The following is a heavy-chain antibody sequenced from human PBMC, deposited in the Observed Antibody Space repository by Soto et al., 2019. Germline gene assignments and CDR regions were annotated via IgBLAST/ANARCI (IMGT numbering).Heavy chain of an antibody. V-gene: IGHV4-39*01. CDR3: ASVAGEVYYYYYTDV. Sequence: QLQLQESGPGLVKPSETLSLTCTVSGGSISSSSYYWGWIRQPPGKGLEWIGSIYYSGSTYYNPALKSRVTISVDTSKNQFSLKLSSVTAADTAVYYCASVAGEVYYYYYTDVWGKGTTVTVSS. CDR1: GGSISSSSYY. J-gene: IGHJ6*03. D-gene: IGHD3-10*01. CDR2: IYYSGST.